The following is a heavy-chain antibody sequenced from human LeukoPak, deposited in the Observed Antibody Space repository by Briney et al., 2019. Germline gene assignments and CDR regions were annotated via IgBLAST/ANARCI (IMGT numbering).Heavy chain of an antibody. CDR1: GYSISSGYY. CDR2: IYHSGST. D-gene: IGHD4-11*01. J-gene: IGHJ6*03. Sequence: PSQTLSLTCTVSGYSISSGYYWGWIRQPPGKGLEWIGSIYHSGSTYYNPSLKSRVTISVDTSKNQFSLKLSSVTAADTAVYYCATDSNYENYYYYMDVWGKGTTVTISS. CDR3: ATDSNYENYYYYMDV. V-gene: IGHV4-38-2*02.